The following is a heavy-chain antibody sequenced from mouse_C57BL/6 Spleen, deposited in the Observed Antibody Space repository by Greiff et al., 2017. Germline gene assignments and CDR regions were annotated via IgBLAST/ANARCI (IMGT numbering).Heavy chain of an antibody. CDR3: ARDRTYYSNLYYFDY. V-gene: IGHV5-4*01. D-gene: IGHD2-5*01. CDR1: GFTFSSYA. Sequence: EVQLVESGGGLVKPGGSLKLSCAASGFTFSSYAMSWVRQTPEKRLEWVASISDGGSYTYYQDNVKGRFTISRDNAKNNLYLQLSQLTSEDTAMYYGARDRTYYSNLYYFDYWGQGTTLTVSS. J-gene: IGHJ2*01. CDR2: ISDGGSYT.